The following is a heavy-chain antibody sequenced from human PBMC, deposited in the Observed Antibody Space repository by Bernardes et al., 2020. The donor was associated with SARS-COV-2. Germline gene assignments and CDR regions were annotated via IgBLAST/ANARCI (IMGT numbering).Heavy chain of an antibody. CDR1: GFTFSSYA. CDR3: AKGGIVVVPAAIGAEYFQH. D-gene: IGHD2-2*01. J-gene: IGHJ1*01. CDR2: ISGSGGST. Sequence: GESLRLSCAASGFTFSSYAMSWVRQAPGKGLEWVSAISGSGGSTYYADSVKGRFTISRDNSKNTLYLQMNSLRAEDTAVYYCAKGGIVVVPAAIGAEYFQHWGQGTLVTVSS. V-gene: IGHV3-23*01.